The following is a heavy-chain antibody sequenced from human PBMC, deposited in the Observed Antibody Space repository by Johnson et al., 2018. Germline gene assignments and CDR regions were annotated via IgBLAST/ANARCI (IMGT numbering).Heavy chain of an antibody. V-gene: IGHV3-23*04. D-gene: IGHD3-22*01. CDR1: GFTFSSYA. Sequence: VQLVQSGGGLVQPGGSLRLSCAPSGFTFSSYAMSWVRQAPGKGLEWVSAISGSGGSTYYADSVKGRFTISRDNSKNTLYLQMNSRRAEDTSVYYCARDRSDSSRYWPVNIGGQGTMVTVSS. J-gene: IGHJ3*02. CDR3: ARDRSDSSRYWPVNI. CDR2: ISGSGGST.